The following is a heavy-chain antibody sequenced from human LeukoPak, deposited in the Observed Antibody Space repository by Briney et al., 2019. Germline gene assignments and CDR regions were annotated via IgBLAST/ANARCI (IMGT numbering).Heavy chain of an antibody. CDR1: GFTFTTFG. J-gene: IGHJ4*02. CDR2: ISPDGNLE. V-gene: IGHV3-30*18. D-gene: IGHD1/OR15-1a*01. Sequence: GRSLRLSCAASGFTFTTFGIHWVCQTPGKGLEWVAAISPDGNLEYYTDSVKGRFTISRDNSKNMIYLQMSSLRGEDSALYYCAKINNNDDYWGQGTLVTVSS. CDR3: AKINNNDDY.